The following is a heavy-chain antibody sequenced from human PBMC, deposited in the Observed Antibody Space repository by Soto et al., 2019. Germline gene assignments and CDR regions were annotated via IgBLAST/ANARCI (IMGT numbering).Heavy chain of an antibody. V-gene: IGHV3-21*06. CDR2: ISSTTNYI. Sequence: GGSLRLSCAASGFTFTRYSMNWVRQAPGKGLEWVSSISSTTNYIYYGDSMKGRFTISRDNAKNSLYLEMNSLRAEDTAVYYCARASEDLTSNFDSWGQGTLVTVSS. D-gene: IGHD6-6*01. J-gene: IGHJ4*02. CDR3: ARASEDLTSNFDS. CDR1: GFTFTRYS.